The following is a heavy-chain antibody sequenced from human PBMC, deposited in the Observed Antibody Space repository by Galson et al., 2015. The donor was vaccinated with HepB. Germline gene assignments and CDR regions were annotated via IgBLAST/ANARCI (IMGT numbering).Heavy chain of an antibody. J-gene: IGHJ6*02. D-gene: IGHD4-17*01. CDR3: ATRRGTTVTTRAGGYYYYGMDV. CDR1: GGTFSSYT. Sequence: SVKVSCKASGGTFSSYTISWVRQAPGQGLEWMGRIIPILGIANYAQKFQGRVTITADKSTSTAYMELSSLRSEDTAVYYCATRRGTTVTTRAGGYYYYGMDVWGQGTTVTVSS. CDR2: IIPILGIA. V-gene: IGHV1-69*02.